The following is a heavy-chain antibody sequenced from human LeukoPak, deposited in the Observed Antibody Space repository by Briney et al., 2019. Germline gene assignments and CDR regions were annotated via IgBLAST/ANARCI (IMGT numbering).Heavy chain of an antibody. V-gene: IGHV3-21*01. CDR3: AREFYDWGSFDY. CDR2: ISSSSSYI. D-gene: IGHD3-16*01. CDR1: GFTFSSCS. J-gene: IGHJ4*02. Sequence: GGSLRLSCAASGFTFSSCSMNWVRQAPGKGLEWVSSISSSSSYIYYADSVKGRFTISRDNAKNSLYLQMSSLRAEDTAVYYCAREFYDWGSFDYWGQGTLVTVSS.